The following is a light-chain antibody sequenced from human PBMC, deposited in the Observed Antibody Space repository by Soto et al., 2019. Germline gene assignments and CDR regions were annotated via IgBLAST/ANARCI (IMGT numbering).Light chain of an antibody. CDR3: QQRSNWPPLT. V-gene: IGKV3-11*01. CDR2: DAS. Sequence: PGERATLSCRASQSIATYLVWYQQKPGQAPRLLIYDASNRATGIPARFSGSGSGTDFTLTISGLEPEDFAVYYCQQRSNWPPLTFGGGTKVEIK. J-gene: IGKJ4*01. CDR1: QSIATY.